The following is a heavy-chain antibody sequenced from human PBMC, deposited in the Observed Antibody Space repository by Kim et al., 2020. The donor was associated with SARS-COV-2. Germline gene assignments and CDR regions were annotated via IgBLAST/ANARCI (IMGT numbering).Heavy chain of an antibody. Sequence: SETLSLTCSVSGGSISSSSYYWGWIRQPPGKGLEWIGSVYYSGSTYHNPSLKGRVTISVDTSSNQFSLKLSSVTAADTAVYFCARRALYYDILTGYYSPSHFDYWGQGTLVTVSS. CDR3: ARRALYYDILTGYYSPSHFDY. J-gene: IGHJ4*02. V-gene: IGHV4-39*01. D-gene: IGHD3-9*01. CDR2: VYYSGST. CDR1: GGSISSSSYY.